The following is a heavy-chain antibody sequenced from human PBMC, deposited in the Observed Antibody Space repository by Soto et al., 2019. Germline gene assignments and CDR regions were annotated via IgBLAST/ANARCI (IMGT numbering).Heavy chain of an antibody. D-gene: IGHD3-10*01. V-gene: IGHV1-18*04. Sequence: ASVKVSCKASGYTFTSYGISWVGQAPGQGLEWMGWISAYNGNTNYAQKLQGRVTMTTDTSTSTAYMELRSLRSDDTAVYYCARVPGSLVWFGELLYKDYYYYGMDVWGQGTTVTVSS. CDR3: ARVPGSLVWFGELLYKDYYYYGMDV. CDR1: GYTFTSYG. CDR2: ISAYNGNT. J-gene: IGHJ6*02.